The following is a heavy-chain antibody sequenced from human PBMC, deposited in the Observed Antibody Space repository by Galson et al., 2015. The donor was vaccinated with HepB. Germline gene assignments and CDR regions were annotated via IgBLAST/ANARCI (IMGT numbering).Heavy chain of an antibody. V-gene: IGHV1-24*01. J-gene: IGHJ2*01. CDR2: FDPEDGET. CDR1: GYTLTELS. CDR3: ATQHCGGDRCYFYWYFDL. Sequence: SVKVSCKVSGYTLTELSMHWVRQTPGKGLEWMGGFDPEDGETIYAQKFQGRVTMTEDTSTDTTYMELSSLRSDDTAVYYCATQHCGGDRCYFYWYFDLWGRGTLVTVSS. D-gene: IGHD2-15*01.